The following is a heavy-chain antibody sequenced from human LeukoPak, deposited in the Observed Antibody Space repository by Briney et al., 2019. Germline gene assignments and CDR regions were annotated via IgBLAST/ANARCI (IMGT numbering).Heavy chain of an antibody. J-gene: IGHJ4*02. V-gene: IGHV3-23*01. CDR1: GFTFSSYS. CDR2: ISCSGGCT. Sequence: GWSLRLSCAASGFTFSSYSMNWVRQAPGKGLEWVSPISCSGGCTYYADSVKGRFTIYRDNSKNTLYLQMDSLRAEDTAVYYCAKQEWLRVIDYWGQGTLVTVSS. CDR3: AKQEWLRVIDY. D-gene: IGHD5-12*01.